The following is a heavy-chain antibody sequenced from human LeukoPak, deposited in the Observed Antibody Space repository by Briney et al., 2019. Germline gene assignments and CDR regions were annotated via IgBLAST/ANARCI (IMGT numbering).Heavy chain of an antibody. CDR1: GFTFSSYE. CDR3: VRDSSKFGL. Sequence: GGSLRLSCAASGFTFSSYEMNWVRQAPGKGLEWVSVIYSGGNTYYIDSVKGRFTISRDNSKNTVYLQMNSLRVEDTAVYYCVRDSSKFGLWGQGTLVTVSS. V-gene: IGHV3-53*01. CDR2: IYSGGNT. D-gene: IGHD3-10*01. J-gene: IGHJ4*02.